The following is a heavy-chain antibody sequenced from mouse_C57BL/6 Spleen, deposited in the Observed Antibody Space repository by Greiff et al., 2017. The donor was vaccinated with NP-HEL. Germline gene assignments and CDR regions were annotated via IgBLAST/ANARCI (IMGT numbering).Heavy chain of an antibody. D-gene: IGHD1-1*01. CDR2: IYPRSGNT. V-gene: IGHV1-81*01. Sequence: QVQLQQSGAELARPGASVKLSCKASGYTFTSYGISWVKQRTGQGLEWIGEIYPRSGNTYYNEKFKGKATLTADKSSSTAYMELRSLTSEDSAVYFCAIYYYGRAMDYWGQGTSVTVSS. J-gene: IGHJ4*01. CDR3: AIYYYGRAMDY. CDR1: GYTFTSYG.